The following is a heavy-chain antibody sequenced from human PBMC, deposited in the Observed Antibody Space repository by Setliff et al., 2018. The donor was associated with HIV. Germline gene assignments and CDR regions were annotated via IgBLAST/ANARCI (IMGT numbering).Heavy chain of an antibody. CDR3: ARGGSNSWSPFDY. V-gene: IGHV3-7*02. CDR1: GFIFSNFW. J-gene: IGHJ4*02. D-gene: IGHD6-13*01. CDR2: IKQDGSEI. Sequence: PGGSLRLSCAASGFIFSNFWMTWVRQAPGKGLEWVANIKQDGSEINYVDSVKGRFTISRDNAKNSLFLQMDSLRAEDTAVYYCARGGSNSWSPFDYWGQGTLVTVSS.